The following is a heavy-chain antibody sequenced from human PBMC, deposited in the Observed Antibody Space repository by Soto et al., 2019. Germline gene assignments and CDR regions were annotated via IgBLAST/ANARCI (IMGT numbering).Heavy chain of an antibody. CDR2: IKQDGSEK. V-gene: IGHV3-7*03. Sequence: PGGSLRLSCAASGFTFSSYWMSWVRQAPGKGLEWVANIKQDGSEKYYVDSVKGRFTISRDNAKNSLYLQMNSLRAEDTAVYYCAREANSSWRRRGMDVWGQGTTVTVSS. CDR3: AREANSSWRRRGMDV. D-gene: IGHD6-13*01. CDR1: GFTFSSYW. J-gene: IGHJ6*02.